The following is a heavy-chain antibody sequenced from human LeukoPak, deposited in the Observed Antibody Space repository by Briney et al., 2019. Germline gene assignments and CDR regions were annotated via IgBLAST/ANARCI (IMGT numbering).Heavy chain of an antibody. CDR3: ATSSGWKSNIDY. CDR2: INPNSGGT. Sequence: ASVKVSCKASGYTFNGYYIHWVRQAPGQGLEWMGWINPNSGGTDYAQKFQGRVTMTRDTSISTAYMELSRLRSDDTAVFYCATSSGWKSNIDYWGQGTLVTVSS. V-gene: IGHV1-2*02. J-gene: IGHJ4*02. D-gene: IGHD6-19*01. CDR1: GYTFNGYY.